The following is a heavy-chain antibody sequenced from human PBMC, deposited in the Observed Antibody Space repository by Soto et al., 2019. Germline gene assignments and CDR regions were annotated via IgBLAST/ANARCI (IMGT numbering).Heavy chain of an antibody. CDR2: IIPIFGTA. Sequence: QVQLVQSGAEVRKPGSSVRVSCKASGGSFNRHTISWVRQAPGQGLEWMGGIIPIFGTANHAQKFQGRVTIIADESTGTVYMEVSSLRSDDTAIYYCARGWGYDSTDYYYAYWGQGTLVIVSS. J-gene: IGHJ4*02. CDR3: ARGWGYDSTDYYYAY. CDR1: GGSFNRHT. V-gene: IGHV1-69*01. D-gene: IGHD3-22*01.